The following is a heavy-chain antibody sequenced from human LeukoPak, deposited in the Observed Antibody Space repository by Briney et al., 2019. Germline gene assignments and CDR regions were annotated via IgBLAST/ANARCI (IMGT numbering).Heavy chain of an antibody. J-gene: IGHJ4*02. Sequence: GGSLRLSCAASGFTFSSNAMHWVRPAPGKGLEWVSVISYDASSKYYADSVKGRFTISRDNSKNTLYLQMNSLRAEDTAVYYCARDSYRDGISYLFYWGQGTLVTVSS. CDR1: GFTFSSNA. D-gene: IGHD5-24*01. V-gene: IGHV3-30-3*01. CDR2: ISYDASSK. CDR3: ARDSYRDGISYLFY.